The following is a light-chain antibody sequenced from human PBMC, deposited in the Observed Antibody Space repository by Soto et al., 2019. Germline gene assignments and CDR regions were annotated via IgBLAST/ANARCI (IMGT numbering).Light chain of an antibody. CDR3: SSYTSSSTYV. V-gene: IGLV2-18*02. J-gene: IGLJ1*01. CDR1: GSDIGTYNR. CDR2: DVS. Sequence: QSALTQPPSVSGSPGQSVAISCTGTGSDIGTYNRVSWYQQPPGTAPKLIIYDVSDRPSGVPDRLSGSKSGNTASLTISGLQAEDEADYYCSSYTSSSTYVFGTGTKVTVL.